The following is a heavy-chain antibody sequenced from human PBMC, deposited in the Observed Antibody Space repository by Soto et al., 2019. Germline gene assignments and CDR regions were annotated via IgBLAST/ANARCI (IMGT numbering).Heavy chain of an antibody. D-gene: IGHD4-17*01. CDR2: IFTLFGTA. CDR1: GGTFSSHS. Sequence: VQLMQSGAEVKQPGSSVKVSCKASGGTFSSHSINWVRQAPGQGLEWMGGIFTLFGTANYAQNFQGRVTITEDQSTSTAYMELNSLRSDDTAVYYCAREVGYGDFSAALLDWGQGTLVTVSS. J-gene: IGHJ4*02. CDR3: AREVGYGDFSAALLD. V-gene: IGHV1-69*01.